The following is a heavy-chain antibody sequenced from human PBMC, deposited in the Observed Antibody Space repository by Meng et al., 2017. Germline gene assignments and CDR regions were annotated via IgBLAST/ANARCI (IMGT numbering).Heavy chain of an antibody. CDR1: GGSISSSNW. CDR2: IYHSGST. Sequence: VRLAGSGPGRVKPSGTLAPTCAVSGGSISSSNWWSWVRQPPGKGLEWIGEIYHSGSTNYNPSLKSRVTISVDKSKNQFSLKLSSVTAADTAVYYCARAGVGYYDSSGPYSYWGQGTLVTVSS. D-gene: IGHD3-22*01. V-gene: IGHV4-4*02. CDR3: ARAGVGYYDSSGPYSY. J-gene: IGHJ4*02.